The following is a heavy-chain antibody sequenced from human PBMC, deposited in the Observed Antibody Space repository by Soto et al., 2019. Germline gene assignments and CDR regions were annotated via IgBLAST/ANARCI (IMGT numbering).Heavy chain of an antibody. J-gene: IGHJ5*02. D-gene: IGHD5-12*01. Sequence: ASVKVSCKASGGTFSSYAISWVRQAPGQGLEWMGGIIPIFGTANYAQKFQGRVTITEDESTDTAYMELSSLRSEDTAVYYCAIYSGYYYNWFDPWGQGTLVTVSS. CDR3: AIYSGYYYNWFDP. V-gene: IGHV1-69*13. CDR1: GGTFSSYA. CDR2: IIPIFGTA.